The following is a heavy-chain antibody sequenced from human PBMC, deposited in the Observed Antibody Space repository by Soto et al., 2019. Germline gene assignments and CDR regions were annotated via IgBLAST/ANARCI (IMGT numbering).Heavy chain of an antibody. V-gene: IGHV4-59*01. CDR1: GGSISNYY. CDR3: ASATTVTVAFDI. D-gene: IGHD4-17*01. Sequence: VQLQESGPGLVKPSETLSLTCTVSGGSISNYYWSWIRQPPGKGLEWIGYIYYSGSTNYNPSLTSRVTISVDTSKNQFSLKLSSVTAADTAVYYFASATTVTVAFDIWGQGTMVTVSS. CDR2: IYYSGST. J-gene: IGHJ3*02.